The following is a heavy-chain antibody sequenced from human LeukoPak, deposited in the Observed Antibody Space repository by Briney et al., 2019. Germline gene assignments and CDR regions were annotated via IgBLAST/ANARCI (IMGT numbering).Heavy chain of an antibody. Sequence: GGSLRLSCPAYGFTFDDYAMHWVRQAPRKGLGWVSLISGDGGSTYYADSVKGRFTISRDNSKNKLYLQMNSLRAEDTAVYYCAKTPNYYDSSGYYRMYYSDYWGQGTLVTVSS. J-gene: IGHJ4*02. CDR2: ISGDGGST. CDR3: AKTPNYYDSSGYYRMYYSDY. CDR1: GFTFDDYA. V-gene: IGHV3-43*02. D-gene: IGHD3-22*01.